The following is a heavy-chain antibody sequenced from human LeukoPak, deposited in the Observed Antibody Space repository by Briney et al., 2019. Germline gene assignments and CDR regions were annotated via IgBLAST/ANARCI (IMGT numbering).Heavy chain of an antibody. D-gene: IGHD3-16*01. V-gene: IGHV3-74*01. CDR3: ARDFGPYGMDV. J-gene: IGHJ6*02. CDR1: GFSFSSSW. Sequence: GWAVRLSCAASGFSFSSSWMHWVRQAPGTGLVWVSRINSDGSTTNYADAVKGRFTISRDNAMSTLYLQMNSLRAEDTAVYYCARDFGPYGMDVWGQGTTVTVSS. CDR2: INSDGSTT.